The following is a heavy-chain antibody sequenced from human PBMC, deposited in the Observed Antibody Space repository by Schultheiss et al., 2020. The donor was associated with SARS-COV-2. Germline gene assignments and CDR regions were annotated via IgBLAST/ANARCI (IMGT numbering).Heavy chain of an antibody. D-gene: IGHD4/OR15-4a*01. CDR3: ARGGGAKGWFDP. J-gene: IGHJ5*02. V-gene: IGHV3-74*01. CDR1: GFTFSSYW. Sequence: GESLKISCAASGFTFSSYWMHWVRQAPGKGLVWVSRINSDGSSTSYADSVKGRFTISRDNSKNTLYLQMNSLRAEDTAVYYCARGGGAKGWFDPWGQGTLVTVSS. CDR2: INSDGSST.